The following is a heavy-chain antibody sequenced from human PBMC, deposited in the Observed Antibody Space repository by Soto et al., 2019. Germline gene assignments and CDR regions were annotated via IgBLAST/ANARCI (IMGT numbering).Heavy chain of an antibody. J-gene: IGHJ3*02. D-gene: IGHD6-19*01. CDR3: ARAHTPIIAVAGDAFDI. CDR1: GYTFTSYY. Sequence: ASVKVSCKASGYTFTSYYMHWVRQAPGQGLEWMGIINPSGGSTSYAQKFQGRVTMTRDTSTSTVYIELSSLRSEDTAVYYCARAHTPIIAVAGDAFDIWGQGTMVTVSS. V-gene: IGHV1-46*01. CDR2: INPSGGST.